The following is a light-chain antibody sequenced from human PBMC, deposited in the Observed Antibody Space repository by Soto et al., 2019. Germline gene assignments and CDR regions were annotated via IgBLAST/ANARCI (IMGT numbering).Light chain of an antibody. CDR3: SSYTTTSTLEVL. J-gene: IGLJ2*01. Sequence: QSALTQPASVSGSPGQSITISCTGTSSDVGGYNYVSWYRQHPGRAPKVMIYDVSNRPSGVSNRFSGSKSGNTASLTISGLQAEDEADYYCSSYTTTSTLEVLFGGGTKLTVL. CDR1: SSDVGGYNY. CDR2: DVS. V-gene: IGLV2-14*01.